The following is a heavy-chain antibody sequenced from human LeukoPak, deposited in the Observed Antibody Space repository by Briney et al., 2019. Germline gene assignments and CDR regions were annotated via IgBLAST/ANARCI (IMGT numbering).Heavy chain of an antibody. D-gene: IGHD2-8*01. Sequence: SGPTLVNPTQTLTLTCTFSGFSLTTSGVGVGWIRQPPGKALEWLALVYWNDEKHYSPSLKSRLTITKDTSKNQVVLTMTNMDPVDTATYYCAHRRVCTNGVCVNFDFWGQGILVTVSS. V-gene: IGHV2-5*01. CDR1: GFSLTTSGVG. CDR2: VYWNDEK. CDR3: AHRRVCTNGVCVNFDF. J-gene: IGHJ4*02.